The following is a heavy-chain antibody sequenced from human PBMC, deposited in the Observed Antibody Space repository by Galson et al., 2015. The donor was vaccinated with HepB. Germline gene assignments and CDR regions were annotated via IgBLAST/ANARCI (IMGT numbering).Heavy chain of an antibody. J-gene: IGHJ4*02. V-gene: IGHV3-7*03. CDR3: VGLSRDY. D-gene: IGHD4/OR15-4a*01. Sequence: SLRLSCAASEFTFSSSSMNWVRQAPGRGLEWVAAISQDGSEKIYVDSVKGRFTISRDNAKNSLFLQMSSLRTEDTALYYCVGLSRDYWGQGTLVTVSP. CDR2: ISQDGSEK. CDR1: EFTFSSSS.